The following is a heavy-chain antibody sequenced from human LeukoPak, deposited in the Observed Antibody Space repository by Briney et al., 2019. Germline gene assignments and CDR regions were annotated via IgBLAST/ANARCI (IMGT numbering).Heavy chain of an antibody. CDR1: GGPISSYY. D-gene: IGHD5-24*01. V-gene: IGHV4-59*01. CDR2: IYYSGST. CDR3: ARVDGYNYPIDY. Sequence: SETLSLTCTVSGGPISSYYWSWIRQPPGKGLEWIGYIYYSGSTNYNPSLKSRVTISVDTSKNQFSLKLSSVTAADTAVYYCARVDGYNYPIDYWGQGTLVTVSS. J-gene: IGHJ4*02.